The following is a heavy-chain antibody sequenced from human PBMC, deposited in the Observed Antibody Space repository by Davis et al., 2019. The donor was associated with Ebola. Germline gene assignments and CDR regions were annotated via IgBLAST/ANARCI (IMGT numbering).Heavy chain of an antibody. CDR2: ISSNGGST. J-gene: IGHJ4*02. V-gene: IGHV3-64*01. CDR1: GFTFSSYA. D-gene: IGHD2-2*01. CDR3: AKGAVREDIVVVPAAIDY. Sequence: PGGSLRLSCAASGFTFSSYAMHWVRQAPGKGLEYVSAISSNGGSTYYANSVKGRFTISRDNSKNTLYLQMGSLRAEDMAVYYCAKGAVREDIVVVPAAIDYWGQGTLVTVSS.